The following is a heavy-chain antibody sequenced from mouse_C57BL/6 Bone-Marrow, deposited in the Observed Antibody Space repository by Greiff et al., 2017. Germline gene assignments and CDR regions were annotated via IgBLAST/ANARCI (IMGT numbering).Heavy chain of an antibody. Sequence: VQLKESGPGLVKPSQSLSLTCSVTGYSITSGYYWNWIRQFPGNKLEWMGYISYDGSNNYNPSLKNRISITRDTSKNQFFLKLNSVTTEDTATYYCATLGPTTGFAYWGQGTLVTVSA. J-gene: IGHJ3*01. CDR1: GYSITSGYY. V-gene: IGHV3-6*01. D-gene: IGHD1-1*01. CDR3: ATLGPTTGFAY. CDR2: ISYDGSN.